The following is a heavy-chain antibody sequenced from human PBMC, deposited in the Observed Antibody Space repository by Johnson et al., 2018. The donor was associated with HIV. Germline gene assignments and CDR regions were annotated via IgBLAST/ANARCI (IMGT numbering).Heavy chain of an antibody. Sequence: VQLVESGGGLIQPGGSLRLSCAASGFIVSYNYMSGVRQAPGKGLEWVSLIYSGGSTYYADSVKGRFTISRDNAKNSLYLQMNSLRAEDTAVYYCARAYDSSGYYYGGDAFDIRGQGTMVTVSS. CDR2: IYSGGST. CDR3: ARAYDSSGYYYGGDAFDI. CDR1: GFIVSYNY. J-gene: IGHJ3*02. V-gene: IGHV3-66*03. D-gene: IGHD3-22*01.